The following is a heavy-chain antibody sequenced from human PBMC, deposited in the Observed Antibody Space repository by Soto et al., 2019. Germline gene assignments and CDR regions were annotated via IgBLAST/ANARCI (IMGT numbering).Heavy chain of an antibody. Sequence: VGSLRLSCAASGFTFSSYAMSWVRQAPGKGLEWVSAISGSGGSTYYADSVKGRFTISRDNSKNTLYLQMNSLRAEDTAVYYCAKDREDYYDSSGYYDYWGQGTLVTVSS. D-gene: IGHD3-22*01. J-gene: IGHJ4*02. CDR3: AKDREDYYDSSGYYDY. V-gene: IGHV3-23*01. CDR2: ISGSGGST. CDR1: GFTFSSYA.